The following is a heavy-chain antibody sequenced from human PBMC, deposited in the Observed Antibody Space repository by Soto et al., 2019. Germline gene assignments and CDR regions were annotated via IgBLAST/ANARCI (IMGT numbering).Heavy chain of an antibody. Sequence: GGSLRLSCGASGFTFSSYGMHWVRQAPGKGLEWVAVISYDGSNKYYADSVKGRFTISRDNSKNTLYLQMNSLRAEDTAVYYCAKDYVTYYDFWSGYFYGMDVWGQGTTVTVSS. D-gene: IGHD3-3*01. CDR1: GFTFSSYG. V-gene: IGHV3-30*18. CDR3: AKDYVTYYDFWSGYFYGMDV. J-gene: IGHJ6*02. CDR2: ISYDGSNK.